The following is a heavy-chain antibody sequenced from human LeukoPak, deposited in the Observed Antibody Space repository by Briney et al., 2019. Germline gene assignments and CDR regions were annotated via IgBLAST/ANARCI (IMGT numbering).Heavy chain of an antibody. Sequence: SVKVSCKASGYTFSDYYIHWVRQAPGQGLEWMGGIIPIFGTAKYAQKFQGRITITADVSTRIAYMELSSLRSEDTAVYYCASVGSGSYPFDYWGQGTLVTVAS. CDR1: GYTFSDYY. D-gene: IGHD3-10*01. J-gene: IGHJ4*02. CDR3: ASVGSGSYPFDY. CDR2: IIPIFGTA. V-gene: IGHV1-69*13.